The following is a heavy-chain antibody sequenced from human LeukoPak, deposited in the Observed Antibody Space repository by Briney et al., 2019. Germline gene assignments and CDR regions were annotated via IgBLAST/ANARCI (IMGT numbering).Heavy chain of an antibody. CDR3: ARATYYDLLEDNANWFDP. J-gene: IGHJ5*02. D-gene: IGHD3-3*01. V-gene: IGHV4-61*02. CDR2: IYTSGST. CDR1: GGSISSGSYY. Sequence: SETLSLTCTVSGGSISSGSYYWSWLRQPAGKGLEGIARIYTSGSTNYNPSLKIRFTISEDTSKNQSSLKLSSVTAADTAVYYCARATYYDLLEDNANWFDPWGQGTRVTVSS.